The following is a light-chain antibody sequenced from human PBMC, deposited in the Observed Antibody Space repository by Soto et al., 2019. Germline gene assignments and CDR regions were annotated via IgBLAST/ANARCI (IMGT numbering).Light chain of an antibody. CDR3: QHSQT. J-gene: IGKJ1*01. V-gene: IGKV1-5*01. CDR2: DAS. Sequence: DIQMTQSPSTLSASVGDRVTITCRASQSISSWLAWYQQKPGKAPKLLIYDASSLESGVPSRFSGSGSGTDLTLNISSLQPDDFATYYCQHSQTFGQGNKVXIK. CDR1: QSISSW.